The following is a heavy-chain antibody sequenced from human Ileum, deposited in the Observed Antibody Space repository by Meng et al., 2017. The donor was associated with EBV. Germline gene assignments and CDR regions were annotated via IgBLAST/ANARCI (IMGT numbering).Heavy chain of an antibody. D-gene: IGHD4-23*01. J-gene: IGHJ5*02. V-gene: IGHV4-34*01. CDR1: GGSFNDYY. CDR3: ARYGRCNGNSFYCFDP. Sequence: QVQVHQWGTGLLKPSETLSLTCAVYGGSFNDYYWTWLRQPPGKGLEWIGEIDQSGYTKFNPSLSSRATISRDTSNNQFSLRLNSVTAADTALYYCARYGRCNGNSFYCFDPWGQGTLVTVSS. CDR2: IDQSGYT.